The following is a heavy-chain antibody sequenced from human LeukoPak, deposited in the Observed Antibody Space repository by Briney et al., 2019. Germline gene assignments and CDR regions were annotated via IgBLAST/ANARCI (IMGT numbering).Heavy chain of an antibody. J-gene: IGHJ3*02. D-gene: IGHD4-17*01. CDR1: GFTFSSYA. V-gene: IGHV3-23*01. Sequence: GGSLRLSCAASGFTFSSYAMSWVRQAPGKGLEWVSVISGSDSSTYYADSVKGRFTISRDNSKSTLYLQMNSLRAEDTALYYCAKDLDYGGPTPSGFDMWGQGTMVTVSS. CDR2: ISGSDSST. CDR3: AKDLDYGGPTPSGFDM.